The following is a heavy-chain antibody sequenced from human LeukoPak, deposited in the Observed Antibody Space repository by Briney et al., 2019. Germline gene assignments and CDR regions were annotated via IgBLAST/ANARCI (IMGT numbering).Heavy chain of an antibody. J-gene: IGHJ4*02. V-gene: IGHV4-59*08. CDR3: ARRTRADGITGDPYYFDY. CDR1: GGSISSYY. Sequence: PSETLSLTCTVSGGSISSYYWSWIRQPPGKGLEWIGYIYYSGSTNYNPSLKSRVTISVDTSKNQFSLKLSSVTAADTAVYYCARRTRADGITGDPYYFDYWGQGTLVTVSS. CDR2: IYYSGST. D-gene: IGHD7-27*01.